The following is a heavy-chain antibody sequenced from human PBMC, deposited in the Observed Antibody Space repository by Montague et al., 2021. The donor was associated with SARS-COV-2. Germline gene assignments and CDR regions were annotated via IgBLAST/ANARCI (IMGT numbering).Heavy chain of an antibody. CDR1: GGSISSSSYY. CDR2: IYYSGST. Sequence: SETLSLTCTVSGGSISSSSYYWGWIRQPPGKGLEWIGSIYYSGSTYYNPSLKSRVTISVDTSKNQFSLKLSSVTAADTAVYYCARVWRQPLVRLSGMDVWGQGTTVTVSS. J-gene: IGHJ6*02. V-gene: IGHV4-39*07. CDR3: ARVWRQPLVRLSGMDV. D-gene: IGHD6-13*01.